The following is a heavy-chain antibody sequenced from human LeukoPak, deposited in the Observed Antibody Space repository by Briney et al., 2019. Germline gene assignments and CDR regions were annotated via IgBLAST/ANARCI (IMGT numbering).Heavy chain of an antibody. CDR1: GFTFSSYA. CDR3: ARDCPPLRVMVYAAGNYFDY. D-gene: IGHD2-8*01. J-gene: IGHJ4*02. Sequence: GRSLRLFCAASGFTFSSYAMHWVRQAPGKGLEWVAVISYDGSNKYYADSVKGRFTISRDNSKNTLYLQMNSLRAEDTAVYYCARDCPPLRVMVYAAGNYFDYWGQGTLVTVSS. V-gene: IGHV3-30-3*01. CDR2: ISYDGSNK.